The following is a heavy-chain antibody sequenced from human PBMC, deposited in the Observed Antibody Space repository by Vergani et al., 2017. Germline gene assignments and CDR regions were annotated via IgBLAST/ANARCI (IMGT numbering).Heavy chain of an antibody. CDR2: IIPILGIA. CDR1: GGTFSSYT. D-gene: IGHD2-15*01. J-gene: IGHJ4*02. CDR3: ARDLGYCSGGSCSY. V-gene: IGHV1-69*08. Sequence: QVQLVQSGAEVKKPGSSVKVSCKASGGTFSSYTISWVRQAPGQGLEWMGRIIPILGIANYAQQFQGRVTITADKSTSTAYMELSSLRSEDTAVYYCARDLGYCSGGSCSYWGQGTLVTVSS.